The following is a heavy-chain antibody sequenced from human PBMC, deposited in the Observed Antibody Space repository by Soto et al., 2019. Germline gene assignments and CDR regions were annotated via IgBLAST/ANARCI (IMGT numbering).Heavy chain of an antibody. CDR1: DFTFANSW. CDR3: ITGCRRYGIFDY. D-gene: IGHD5-18*01. V-gene: IGHV3-15*07. Sequence: TGGSLRLSCEASDFTFANSWMNWVRQAPGKGLEWVGRIKSKTDGATTDYAAPVKGRFTISREDSKNTLYLQMNSLKTEDTAVYYCITGCRRYGIFDYWGQGALVTVSS. J-gene: IGHJ4*02. CDR2: IKSKTDGATT.